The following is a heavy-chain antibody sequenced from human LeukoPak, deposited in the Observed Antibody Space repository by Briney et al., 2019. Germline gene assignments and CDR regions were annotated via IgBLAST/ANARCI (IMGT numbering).Heavy chain of an antibody. D-gene: IGHD3-22*01. CDR2: ISSSSSYI. CDR1: GFTFSSYS. J-gene: IGHJ4*02. Sequence: GGSLRLSCAASGFTFSSYSMNWVRQAPGKGLEWVSSISSSSSYIYYADSVKGRFTISRDNAKNSLYLQMNSLRAEDTAVYYCAREKLYYYDSSGYPQPFDYWGQGTLVTVSS. V-gene: IGHV3-21*01. CDR3: AREKLYYYDSSGYPQPFDY.